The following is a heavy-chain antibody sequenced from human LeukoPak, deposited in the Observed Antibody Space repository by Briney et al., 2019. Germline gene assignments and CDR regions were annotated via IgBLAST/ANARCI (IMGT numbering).Heavy chain of an antibody. CDR1: GFTFTAYA. CDR3: ARARGVIGPYYLDN. J-gene: IGHJ4*02. CDR2: IKQDGSEK. D-gene: IGHD3-10*01. V-gene: IGHV3-7*01. Sequence: GGSLRLSCAASGFTFTAYAMSWFRQTPEKGLEWVANIKQDGSEKYYVDSVKGRFTISRDNGKNSLDLQMNSLRAEDAAVYYCARARGVIGPYYLDNWGQGTLVTVSS.